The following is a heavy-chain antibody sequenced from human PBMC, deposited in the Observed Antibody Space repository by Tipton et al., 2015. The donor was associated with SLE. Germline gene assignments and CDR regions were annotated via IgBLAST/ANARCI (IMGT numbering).Heavy chain of an antibody. D-gene: IGHD2-2*01. J-gene: IGHJ2*01. Sequence: TLSLTCTLSGDSLSGYYWSWIRQPPGKRLEWVGYIYYSGSTNYNPSLGDRVTISLDTSKNQFSLKVSSVTAADSAIYYCARHVYQYGHFDLWGRGALVSVSS. V-gene: IGHV4-59*08. CDR1: GDSLSGYY. CDR3: ARHVYQYGHFDL. CDR2: IYYSGST.